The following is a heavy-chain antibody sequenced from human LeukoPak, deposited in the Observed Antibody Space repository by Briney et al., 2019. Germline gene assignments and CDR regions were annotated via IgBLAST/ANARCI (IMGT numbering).Heavy chain of an antibody. D-gene: IGHD1-26*01. CDR3: AGRVGGGLYNWFDP. Sequence: SETLSLTCTVSGGSISSGGYYWSWIRQHPGKGLEWIGYIYYSGSTYYNPSLKSRVTISVGTSKNQFSLKLSSVTAADTAVYYCAGRVGGGLYNWFDPWGQGTLVTVSS. J-gene: IGHJ5*02. CDR2: IYYSGST. V-gene: IGHV4-31*03. CDR1: GGSISSGGYY.